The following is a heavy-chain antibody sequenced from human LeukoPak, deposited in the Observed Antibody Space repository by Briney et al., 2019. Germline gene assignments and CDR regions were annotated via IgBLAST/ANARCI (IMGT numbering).Heavy chain of an antibody. CDR2: IYYSGST. J-gene: IGHJ3*02. CDR3: ARVGKGIFGVVIISGAFDI. D-gene: IGHD3-3*01. CDR1: GGSISSHY. Sequence: SETLSLTCTVSGGSISSHYWSWIRQPPGKGLEWIGYIYYSGSTNYNPSLKSRVTISVDTSKNQFSLKLSSVTAADTAVYYCARVGKGIFGVVIISGAFDIWGQGTMVTVSS. V-gene: IGHV4-59*11.